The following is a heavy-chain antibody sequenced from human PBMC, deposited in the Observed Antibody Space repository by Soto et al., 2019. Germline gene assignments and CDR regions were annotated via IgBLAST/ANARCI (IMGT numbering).Heavy chain of an antibody. J-gene: IGHJ5*02. V-gene: IGHV1-8*02. CDR1: GYTFNDYE. Sequence: QEQLVQSAAEVKKPGASVKFSCMTSGYTFNDYEINWVRQAIGQGLERLGWMNHNSGETGYAQRFQGRVTLITSSYLSTAYMELSSLTSDATAVYYCARIAMPSRPRWYNCFDPWGQGTLVTVSS. D-gene: IGHD2-2*01. CDR2: MNHNSGET. CDR3: ARIAMPSRPRWYNCFDP.